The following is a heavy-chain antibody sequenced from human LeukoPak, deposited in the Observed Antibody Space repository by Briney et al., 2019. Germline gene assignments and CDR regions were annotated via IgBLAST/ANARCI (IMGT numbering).Heavy chain of an antibody. CDR3: AKSDCRSTSCYTFDY. J-gene: IGHJ4*02. V-gene: IGHV3-23*01. CDR2: ISGSGDST. D-gene: IGHD2-2*02. CDR1: GFTFSSYA. Sequence: GGSLRLSCAASGFTFSSYAMNWVRQAPGKGLEWVSGISGSGDSTDYADSVKGRVSISRDNSKNTLWLQMNSLRVEDTAVYYCAKSDCRSTSCYTFDYWGQGTLVTVSS.